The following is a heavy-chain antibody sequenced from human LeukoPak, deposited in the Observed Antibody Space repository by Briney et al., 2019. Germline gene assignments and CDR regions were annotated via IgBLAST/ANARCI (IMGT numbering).Heavy chain of an antibody. CDR3: ARASTTVPNLLDN. V-gene: IGHV3-74*03. Sequence: QTGGSLRLSCAASGFIVSSHYMSWVRQAPGKGLLWVSRLSGDGSSTKYADSLKGRFTISRDNAKNTLYLQMNSLRAEDTAVYFCARASTTVPNLLDNWGQGTLVTVSS. CDR1: GFIVSSHY. CDR2: LSGDGSST. J-gene: IGHJ4*02. D-gene: IGHD4-17*01.